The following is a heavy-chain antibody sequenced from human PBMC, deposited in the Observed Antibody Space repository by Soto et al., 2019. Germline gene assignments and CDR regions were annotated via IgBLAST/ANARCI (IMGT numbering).Heavy chain of an antibody. V-gene: IGHV5-51*01. J-gene: IGHJ5*02. CDR2: IYPGDSDT. CDR1: GYNFAGYW. CDR3: ARGPGDWFDP. Sequence: GESLKISCKGSGYNFAGYWIAWVRQMPGKGLELMGIIYPGDSDTRYSPSFQGQVTISADKSISTAYLQWSSLKASDTAMYYCARGPGDWFDPWGQGTLVTVSS.